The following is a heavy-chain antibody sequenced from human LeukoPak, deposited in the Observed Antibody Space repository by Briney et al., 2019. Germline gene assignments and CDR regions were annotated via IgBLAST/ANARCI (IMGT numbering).Heavy chain of an antibody. CDR3: ARDPTTETNGLDM. V-gene: IGHV4-59*11. CDR2: ISYIGST. Sequence: SETLSLTCTVSGGSIGSHYWTWIRQPPGKGLEWIGYISYIGSTNYNPSLKSRVTISVDTSKNQFSLRLSSVTAADTAVYFCARDPTTETNGLDMWGQGTLVPVFS. J-gene: IGHJ3*02. CDR1: GGSIGSHY. D-gene: IGHD4-17*01.